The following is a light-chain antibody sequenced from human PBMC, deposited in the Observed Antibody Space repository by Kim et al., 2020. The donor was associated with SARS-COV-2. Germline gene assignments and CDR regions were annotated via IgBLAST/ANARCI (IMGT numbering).Light chain of an antibody. CDR2: DVS. CDR1: SSDVGGYNY. J-gene: IGLJ1*01. V-gene: IGLV2-14*03. Sequence: QSALTQPASVSGSTGQSITISCTGTSSDVGGYNYVSWYQQHPGKAPTLMIYDVSNRPSGVSNRFSGSQSGNTASLTISGLPAEDEADYYCSSYTSSSTPDVFGTGTKVTVL. CDR3: SSYTSSSTPDV.